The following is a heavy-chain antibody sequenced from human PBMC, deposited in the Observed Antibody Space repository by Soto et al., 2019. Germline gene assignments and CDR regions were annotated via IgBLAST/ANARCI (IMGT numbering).Heavy chain of an antibody. J-gene: IGHJ4*02. V-gene: IGHV5-51*01. CDR1: GYSFTSYW. D-gene: IGHD6-6*01. Sequence: GESLKISCKGSGYSFTSYWIGWVRQMPGKGLEWMGIIYPGDSDTRYSPSFQGQVTISADKSISTAYLQWSSLKASDTAMYYCARHAPRTSIAEAYVYWGQGTIVIVSS. CDR2: IYPGDSDT. CDR3: ARHAPRTSIAEAYVY.